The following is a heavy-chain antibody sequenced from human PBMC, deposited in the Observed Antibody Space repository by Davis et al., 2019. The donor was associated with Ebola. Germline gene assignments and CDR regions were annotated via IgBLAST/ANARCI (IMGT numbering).Heavy chain of an antibody. CDR1: GNTFTRNH. CDR3: ARGYAYANDY. D-gene: IGHD2-2*01. J-gene: IGHJ4*02. V-gene: IGHV1-46*01. Sequence: ASVKVSCKASGNTFTRNHMHWVRQAPGQGLEWVGKISPSGGSTFYAQKFQDRVTVTRDTTTSTVYMELTSLRSEDTAVYYCARGYAYANDYWGQGNLVTVSS. CDR2: ISPSGGST.